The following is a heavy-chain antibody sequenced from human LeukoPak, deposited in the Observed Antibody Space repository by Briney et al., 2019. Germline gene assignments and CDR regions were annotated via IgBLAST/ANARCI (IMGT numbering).Heavy chain of an antibody. J-gene: IGHJ3*02. CDR1: GFTFSSYG. CDR2: IWYDGSNK. Sequence: PGSSLRLSCAASGFTFSSYGMHWVRQAPGKGLEWVAVIWYDGSNKYYADSVKGRFTISRDNSKNTLYLQMNSLRAEDTAVYYCAKSKLISGSDAFDIWGQGTMVTVSS. CDR3: AKSKLISGSDAFDI. V-gene: IGHV3-33*06. D-gene: IGHD3-22*01.